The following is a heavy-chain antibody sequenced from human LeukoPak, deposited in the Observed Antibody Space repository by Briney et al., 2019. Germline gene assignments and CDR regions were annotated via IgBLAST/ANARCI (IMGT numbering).Heavy chain of an antibody. D-gene: IGHD4-11*01. CDR2: IYYSGST. J-gene: IGHJ6*02. V-gene: IGHV4-31*03. Sequence: PSQTLSLTCTVSGGSIRSGDYSWNWIRQHPGKGLEWIGYIYYSGSTYYNPSLTSRVTMSVDTSRNQFSLKLSSVTAADTAIYYCARDHTETSSLNFRNYYYYGMDIWGQGTTVIVSS. CDR1: GGSIRSGDYS. CDR3: ARDHTETSSLNFRNYYYYGMDI.